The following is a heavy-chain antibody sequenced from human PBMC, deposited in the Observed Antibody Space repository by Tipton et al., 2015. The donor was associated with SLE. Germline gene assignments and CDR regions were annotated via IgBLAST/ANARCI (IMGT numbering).Heavy chain of an antibody. J-gene: IGHJ6*03. V-gene: IGHV4-4*02. CDR1: GGSISSSNW. Sequence: SLRLSCAVSGGSISSSNWWSWVRQPPGKGLEWIGEIYHSGSTNYNPSLKSRVTISVDKSKNQFSLKLSSVTAADTAVYYCASLAVTTQYYYYYYYMDVWGKGATVTVSS. CDR2: IYHSGST. CDR3: ASLAVTTQYYYYYYYMDV. D-gene: IGHD4-17*01.